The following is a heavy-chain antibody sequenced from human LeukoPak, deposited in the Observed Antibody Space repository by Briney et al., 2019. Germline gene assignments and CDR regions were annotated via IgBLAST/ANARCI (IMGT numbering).Heavy chain of an antibody. CDR2: IYYSGST. CDR3: ARDALDSSGYYLGY. D-gene: IGHD3-22*01. V-gene: IGHV4-59*01. Sequence: PSETLSLTCTVSGGSISSYYWSWIRQPPGKGLGWIGYIYYSGSTNYNPSLKSRVTISVDTSKNQFSLKLSSVTAADTAVYYCARDALDSSGYYLGYWGQGTLVTVSS. J-gene: IGHJ4*02. CDR1: GGSISSYY.